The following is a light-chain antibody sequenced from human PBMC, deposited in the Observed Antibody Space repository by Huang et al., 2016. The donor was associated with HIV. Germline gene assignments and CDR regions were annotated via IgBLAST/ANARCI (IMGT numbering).Light chain of an antibody. Sequence: EIVLMQSPGTLSLSPGERATLSCRASQSVSSSYIAWYQQKPGQAPRLLIYGASSMATGIPDRFSGSGSGTDFTLTISRLEPEDFAVYYCQQYGSSPWTFGQGTKVEIK. CDR2: GAS. CDR1: QSVSSSY. J-gene: IGKJ1*01. CDR3: QQYGSSPWT. V-gene: IGKV3-20*01.